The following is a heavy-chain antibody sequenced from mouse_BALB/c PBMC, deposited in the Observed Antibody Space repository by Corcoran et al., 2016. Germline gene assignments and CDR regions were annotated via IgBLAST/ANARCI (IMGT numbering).Heavy chain of an antibody. Sequence: LQQPGSELVRPGASVKLSCKASGYTFTSYWIHWVKQRPGQGLEWIGNIYPGSGSTNYDEKFKSKATLTVDTSSSTAYMQLSSLTSEDSAVYYCTRLPISTAHMDYWGQGTSVTVSS. J-gene: IGHJ4*01. V-gene: IGHV1S22*01. CDR1: GYTFTSYW. D-gene: IGHD1-2*01. CDR2: IYPGSGST. CDR3: TRLPISTAHMDY.